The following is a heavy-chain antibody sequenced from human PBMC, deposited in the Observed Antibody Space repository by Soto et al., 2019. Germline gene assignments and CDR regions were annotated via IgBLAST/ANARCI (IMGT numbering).Heavy chain of an antibody. CDR1: GFTFSSYG. D-gene: IGHD2-21*01. Sequence: GGSLRLSCAASGFTFSSYGMHWVRQAPGKGLEWVAVIWYDGSNKYYADSVKGRFTISRDNSKNTLYLQMNSLRAEDTAVYYCARDRGEYYYYYMDVWGKGTTVTVSS. V-gene: IGHV3-33*01. CDR3: ARDRGEYYYYYMDV. J-gene: IGHJ6*03. CDR2: IWYDGSNK.